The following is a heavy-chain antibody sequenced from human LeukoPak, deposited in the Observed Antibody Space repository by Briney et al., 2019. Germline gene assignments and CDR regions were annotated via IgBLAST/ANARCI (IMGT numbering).Heavy chain of an antibody. V-gene: IGHV4-59*01. Sequence: SETLSLTCTVSGGSISSYYWSWIRQPPGKGLEWIGYIYYSGSTNYNPSFKSRVTISVDTSKNQFSLKLSSVTAADTAVYYCARVVTSQRIWFDPWGQGTLVTVSS. J-gene: IGHJ5*02. D-gene: IGHD4-17*01. CDR3: ARVVTSQRIWFDP. CDR1: GGSISSYY. CDR2: IYYSGST.